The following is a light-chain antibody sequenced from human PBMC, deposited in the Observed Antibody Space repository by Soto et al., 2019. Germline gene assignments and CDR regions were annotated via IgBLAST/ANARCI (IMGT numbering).Light chain of an antibody. CDR3: QRYNSAPWT. CDR1: QGISSY. J-gene: IGKJ1*01. Sequence: DIQLTQSPSFLSASVGDRVTITCRASQGISSYLAWYQQKPGKAPKLLIYAASTLQSGVPSRFSGSGSGTEFTLTISSLQPEDFATYYCQRYNSAPWTFGLGTKVDIK. V-gene: IGKV1-9*01. CDR2: AAS.